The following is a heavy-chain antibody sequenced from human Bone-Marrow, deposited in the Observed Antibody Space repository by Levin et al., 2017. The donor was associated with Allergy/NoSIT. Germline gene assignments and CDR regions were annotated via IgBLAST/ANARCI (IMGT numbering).Heavy chain of an antibody. CDR2: INSDGSST. V-gene: IGHV3-74*01. CDR1: GFTFSSYW. CDR3: ASPRRYSSSPYLGY. J-gene: IGHJ4*02. Sequence: GESLKISCAASGFTFSSYWMHWVRQAPGKGLVWVSRINSDGSSTSYADSVKGRFTISRDNAKNTLYLQMNSLRAEDTAVYYCASPRRYSSSPYLGYWGQGTLVTVSS. D-gene: IGHD6-6*01.